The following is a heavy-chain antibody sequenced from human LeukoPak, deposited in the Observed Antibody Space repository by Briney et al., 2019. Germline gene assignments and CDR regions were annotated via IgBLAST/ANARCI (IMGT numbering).Heavy chain of an antibody. CDR1: GFTFSSFA. J-gene: IGHJ4*02. V-gene: IGHV3-30*14. CDR3: ARRAGGYSHPYDY. CDR2: ISYDGSNE. Sequence: GGSLRLSCEASGFTFSSFAIHWVRQAPGKGLEWVAVISYDGSNEYYADSVKGRFTISRDNSKNTLYLQMNSLRAEDTAVYYCARRAGGYSHPYDYWGQGTLVTVSS. D-gene: IGHD4-23*01.